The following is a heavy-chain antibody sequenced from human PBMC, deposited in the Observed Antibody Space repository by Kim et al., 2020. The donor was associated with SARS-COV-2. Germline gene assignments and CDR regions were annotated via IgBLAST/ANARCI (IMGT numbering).Heavy chain of an antibody. J-gene: IGHJ4*02. Sequence: PSLKSRVTISVDTSKNQFSLKLSSVTAADTAVYYCARGALIAAAGTLFDYWGQGTLVTVSS. D-gene: IGHD6-13*01. V-gene: IGHV4-31*02. CDR3: ARGALIAAAGTLFDY.